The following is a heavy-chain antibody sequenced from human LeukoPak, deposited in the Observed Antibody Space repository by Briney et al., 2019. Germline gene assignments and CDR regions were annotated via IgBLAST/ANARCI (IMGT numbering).Heavy chain of an antibody. CDR3: ARAYVDTAVVTGYYYYMDV. D-gene: IGHD5-18*01. Sequence: SETLSLTCTVSGGSISSYYWGWIRQPPGKGLEWIGYIYYSGSTNYNPPLKSRVTISVDTSKNQFSLKLSSVTAADTAVYYCARAYVDTAVVTGYYYYMDVWGKGTTVTVSS. V-gene: IGHV4-59*01. J-gene: IGHJ6*03. CDR1: GGSISSYY. CDR2: IYYSGST.